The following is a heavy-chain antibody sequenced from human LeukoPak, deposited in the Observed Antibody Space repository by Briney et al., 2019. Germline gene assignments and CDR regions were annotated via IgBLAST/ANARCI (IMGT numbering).Heavy chain of an antibody. Sequence: SETLSLTCSVSGGSISSYYWSWIRQPPGKGLEWIGYIYYSGSTNYNPSLKSRVTISVDTSKNQFSLKLSSVTAADTAVYYCARERGAVAGWFDPWGQGTLVTASS. V-gene: IGHV4-59*01. CDR2: IYYSGST. CDR1: GGSISSYY. CDR3: ARERGAVAGWFDP. D-gene: IGHD6-19*01. J-gene: IGHJ5*02.